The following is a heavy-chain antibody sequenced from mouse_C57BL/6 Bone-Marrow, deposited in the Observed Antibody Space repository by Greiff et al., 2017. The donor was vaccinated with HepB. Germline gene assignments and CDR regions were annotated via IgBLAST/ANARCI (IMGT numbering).Heavy chain of an antibody. CDR2: IGPGSGST. J-gene: IGHJ4*01. Sequence: VQLQQSGAELVKPGASVKISCKASGYTFTDYYINWVKQRPGQGLEWIGKIGPGSGSTYYNEKFKGKATLTADKSSSTAYMQLSSLTSEDSAVYFCSRDYGSSYGYYAMDYWGQGTSVTVSS. V-gene: IGHV1-77*01. CDR1: GYTFTDYY. CDR3: SRDYGSSYGYYAMDY. D-gene: IGHD1-1*01.